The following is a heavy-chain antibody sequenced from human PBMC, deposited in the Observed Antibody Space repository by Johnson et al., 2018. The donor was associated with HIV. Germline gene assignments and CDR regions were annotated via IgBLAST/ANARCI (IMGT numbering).Heavy chain of an antibody. CDR2: ISYDGSDK. Sequence: QVQLVESGGGLVQPGGSLRLSCVASGFTVRSNYMSWVRQAPGKGLEWVAVISYDGSDKYYADSVKGRFTISRDNSKNTLYLQMNSLRAEDTAVYYCARPNQLLFYPDAFDFWGQGTMVTVSS. CDR3: ARPNQLLFYPDAFDF. V-gene: IGHV3-30*03. CDR1: GFTVRSNY. D-gene: IGHD2-2*01. J-gene: IGHJ3*01.